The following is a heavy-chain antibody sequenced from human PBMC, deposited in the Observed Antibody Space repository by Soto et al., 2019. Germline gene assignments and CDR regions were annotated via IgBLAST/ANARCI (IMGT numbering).Heavy chain of an antibody. D-gene: IGHD3-22*01. Sequence: GESLKISCRTSGYKFTSSWIPWVRQKPGKGLEWMGIIFPSDSDTRYSPSFQGQVTISADRSTSTVFLQWASLKASDTAVYFCARKDKSGYFNWFDPWGQGTLVTVSS. CDR3: ARKDKSGYFNWFDP. CDR1: GYKFTSSW. J-gene: IGHJ5*02. V-gene: IGHV5-51*01. CDR2: IFPSDSDT.